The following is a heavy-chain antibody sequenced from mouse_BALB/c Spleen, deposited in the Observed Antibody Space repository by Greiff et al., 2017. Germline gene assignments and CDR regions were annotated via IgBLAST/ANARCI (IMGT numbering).Heavy chain of an antibody. D-gene: IGHD4-1*01. J-gene: IGHJ4*01. CDR1: GFNIKDTY. CDR3: AREGTGTRDYAMDY. CDR2: IDPANGNT. Sequence: EVQLQESGAELVKPGASVKLSCTASGFNIKDTYMPWVKQRPEQGLEWIGRIDPANGNTKYDPKFQGKATITADTSSNTAYLQLSSLTSEDTAVYYCAREGTGTRDYAMDYWGQGTSVTVSS. V-gene: IGHV14-3*02.